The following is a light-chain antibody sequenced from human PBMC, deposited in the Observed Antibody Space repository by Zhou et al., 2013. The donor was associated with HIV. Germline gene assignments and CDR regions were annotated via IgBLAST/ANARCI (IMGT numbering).Light chain of an antibody. CDR3: QQYGSSPLT. J-gene: IGKJ4*01. CDR1: QSVNNNF. CDR2: DAS. Sequence: ILLTQSPGTLSLSPGERATLSCRAGQSVNNNFLAWYQQKPGQAPRLLIHDASWRAAGIPDSFSGSGSETDFTLSISRLEPEDFAVYFCQQYGSSPLTFGGGTKVEI. V-gene: IGKV3-20*01.